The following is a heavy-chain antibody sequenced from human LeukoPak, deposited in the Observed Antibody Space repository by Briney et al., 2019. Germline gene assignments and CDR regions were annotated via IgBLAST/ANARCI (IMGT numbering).Heavy chain of an antibody. CDR3: ARAAAAGSNYYGMDV. V-gene: IGHV4-4*02. J-gene: IGHJ6*04. CDR2: IYHSGST. D-gene: IGHD6-13*01. CDR1: GGSISSSNW. Sequence: SETLSLTCAVSGGSISSSNWWSWVRQPPGKGLEWIGEIYHSGSTNYNPSLKSRVTISVDKSKNQFSLKLSSVTAAGTAVYYCARAAAAGSNYYGMDVWGKGTTVTVSS.